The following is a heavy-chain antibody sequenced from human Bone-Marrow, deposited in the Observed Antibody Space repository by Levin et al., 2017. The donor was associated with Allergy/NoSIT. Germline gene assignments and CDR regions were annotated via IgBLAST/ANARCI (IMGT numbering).Heavy chain of an antibody. CDR1: GFSLTDHY. Sequence: GESLKISCKASGFSLTDHYMHWVRLAPGQGLQWMGRISPKSGGTNYAQTFQGRFTVTRDTSISTVYMELSRLRSDDTAIYYCARGMESGKDDGFDIWGQGTMVTVSA. D-gene: IGHD1-1*01. CDR3: ARGMESGKDDGFDI. CDR2: ISPKSGGT. V-gene: IGHV1-2*06. J-gene: IGHJ3*02.